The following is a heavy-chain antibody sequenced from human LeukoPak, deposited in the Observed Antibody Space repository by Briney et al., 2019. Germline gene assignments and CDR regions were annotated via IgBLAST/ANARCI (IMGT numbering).Heavy chain of an antibody. J-gene: IGHJ3*02. CDR2: ISHSSSYI. CDR3: ARAYRDAFDI. CDR1: GFTFSSYS. Sequence: GGSLRLSCAATGFTFSSYSMHWVRQAPGKGLERVSSISHSSSYIYYADSVKGRFTISRDNAKNSLYLQMNSLRAEDTAVYYCARAYRDAFDIWGQETMVTVSS. V-gene: IGHV3-21*01.